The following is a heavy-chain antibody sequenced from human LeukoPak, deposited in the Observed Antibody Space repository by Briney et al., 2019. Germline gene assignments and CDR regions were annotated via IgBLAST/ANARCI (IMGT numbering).Heavy chain of an antibody. J-gene: IGHJ5*02. CDR1: GSSISSYY. CDR2: INTSGTT. CDR3: ARDQQWRWFDP. V-gene: IGHV4-4*07. D-gene: IGHD6-19*01. Sequence: SETLSLTGTVSGSSISSYYWSWIRRPAGKGLGGIGRINTSGTTNSNPSLKSRVTMSVDTSKNQCSLKLSSVTAADTAGYYSARDQQWRWFDPCGQGTLVTVSS.